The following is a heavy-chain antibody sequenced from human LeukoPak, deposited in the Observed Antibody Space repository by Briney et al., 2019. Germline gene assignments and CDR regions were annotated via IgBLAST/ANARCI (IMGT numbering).Heavy chain of an antibody. V-gene: IGHV4-59*08. CDR2: IFYSGST. CDR1: GGSISNYY. J-gene: IGHJ4*02. Sequence: ETLSLTCTVSGGSISNYYWSWIRQPPGKGLEWIGYIFYSGSTNYNPSLKSRVTISIDASKNQFSLKLSSVTAADTAVYYCARLTSGTHPNFDYWGQGTLVTVSS. CDR3: ARLTSGTHPNFDY. D-gene: IGHD3-10*01.